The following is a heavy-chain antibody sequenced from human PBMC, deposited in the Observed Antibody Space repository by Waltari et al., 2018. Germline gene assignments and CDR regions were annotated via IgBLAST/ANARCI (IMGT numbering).Heavy chain of an antibody. Sequence: SSNYMGGVSQAQGKGLEWVSVLYGDGRTYYEESVKGRFIISRDNSKNTVYFQMNRLQTEDTAVYFCVRGVAGGFDIWGQGTLVTVSS. CDR3: VRGVAGGFDI. CDR2: LYGDGRT. J-gene: IGHJ3*02. D-gene: IGHD6-19*01. CDR1: SSNY. V-gene: IGHV3-53*01.